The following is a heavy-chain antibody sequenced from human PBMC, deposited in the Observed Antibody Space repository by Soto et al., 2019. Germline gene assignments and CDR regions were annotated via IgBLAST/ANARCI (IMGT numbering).Heavy chain of an antibody. CDR1: GYTFTGYY. V-gene: IGHV1-2*04. J-gene: IGHJ6*02. Sequence: QVQLVQSGAEVKKPGASVKVSCKASGYTFTGYYMHWVRQAPGQGLEWVGWINPNSGGTNYAQKFQGWVTMTRDTSISTAYMELSRLTSDDTAVYYCARGGATSFGVVHYYYYGMGVWGQGTTVTVSS. CDR2: INPNSGGT. D-gene: IGHD3-3*01. CDR3: ARGGATSFGVVHYYYYGMGV.